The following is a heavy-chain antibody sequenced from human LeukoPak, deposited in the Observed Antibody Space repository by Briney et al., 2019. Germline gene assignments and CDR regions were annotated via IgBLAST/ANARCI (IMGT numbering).Heavy chain of an antibody. CDR3: ARSKRRAAAGSNWFDP. J-gene: IGHJ5*02. CDR1: GYTFTGYY. Sequence: GASVKVSCKASGYTFTGYYMHWVRQAPGQGLEWMGWINPNSGGTNYAQKFQGRVTMTRDTSISTAYMELSRLRSDDTAVYYCARSKRRAAAGSNWFDPWGQGTLVTVSS. CDR2: INPNSGGT. D-gene: IGHD6-13*01. V-gene: IGHV1-2*02.